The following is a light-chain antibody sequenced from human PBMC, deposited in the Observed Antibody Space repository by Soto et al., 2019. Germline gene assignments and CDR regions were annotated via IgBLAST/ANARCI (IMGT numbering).Light chain of an antibody. Sequence: DIQMTQSPTSLSASVGDRVTITCRASQDIRNFVAWYQQKPGKDPKLLIYAASTLQAGVPSRFSGSGSGTDVTLTINSLQPEDVATYSCQRYSSVPVFGPGTKVEIK. CDR3: QRYSSVPV. J-gene: IGKJ3*01. V-gene: IGKV1-27*01. CDR1: QDIRNF. CDR2: AAS.